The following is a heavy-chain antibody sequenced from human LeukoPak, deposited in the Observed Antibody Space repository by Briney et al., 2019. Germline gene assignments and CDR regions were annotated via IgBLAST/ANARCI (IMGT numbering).Heavy chain of an antibody. D-gene: IGHD5-18*01. CDR1: GYTFTSYG. CDR2: ISTYNGDT. CDR3: ARDRDKAMVTDFDY. Sequence: ASVKVSCKTSGYTFTSYGVNWVRQAPGQGLEWMGWISTYNGDTNYADKFQGRVIMTTDTSTSTTYMEVRSLRSDDTAVYYCARDRDKAMVTDFDYWGQGTLVTVSS. V-gene: IGHV1-18*01. J-gene: IGHJ4*02.